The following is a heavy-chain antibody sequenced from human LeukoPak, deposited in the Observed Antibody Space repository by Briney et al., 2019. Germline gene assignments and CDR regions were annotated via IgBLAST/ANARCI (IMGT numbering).Heavy chain of an antibody. CDR3: ARHRVPAAITTPFDY. CDR1: GGTFSSYA. V-gene: IGHV1-69*13. J-gene: IGHJ4*02. CDR2: IIPIFGTA. D-gene: IGHD2-2*01. Sequence: GASVKVSCKASGGTFSSYAISWVRQAPGQGLEWMGGIIPIFGTANYAQKFQGRVTITADESTSTAYMELSSLRSEDTAVYYCARHRVPAAITTPFDYWGQGTLVTVSS.